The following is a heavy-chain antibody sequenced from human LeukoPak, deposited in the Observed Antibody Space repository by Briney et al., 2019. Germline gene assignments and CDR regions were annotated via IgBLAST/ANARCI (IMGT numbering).Heavy chain of an antibody. CDR1: GFTFSSYS. J-gene: IGHJ6*03. CDR2: ISSSSSYI. V-gene: IGHV3-21*01. CDR3: ARDEGAAAILPYYYYYMDV. D-gene: IGHD6-13*01. Sequence: GGSLRLSCAASGFTFSSYSMNWVRQAPGKGLEWVSSISSSSSYIYYADSVKGRFTISRDNAKNSLYLQMNSLRAEDTAVYYCARDEGAAAILPYYYYYMDVWGKGTTVTVSS.